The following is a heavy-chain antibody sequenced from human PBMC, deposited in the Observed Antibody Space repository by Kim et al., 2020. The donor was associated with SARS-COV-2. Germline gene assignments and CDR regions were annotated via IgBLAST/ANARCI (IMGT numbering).Heavy chain of an antibody. Sequence: SETLSLTCTVSGGSISSSSYYWGWIRQPPGKGLEWIGSIYYSGSTYYNPSLKSRVTISVDTSKNQFSLKLSSVTAADTAVYYYASLRRGAVAGIIGTSNNWFDPWGQGTLVTVSS. CDR1: GGSISSSSYY. D-gene: IGHD6-19*01. CDR2: IYYSGST. V-gene: IGHV4-39*01. CDR3: ASLRRGAVAGIIGTSNNWFDP. J-gene: IGHJ5*02.